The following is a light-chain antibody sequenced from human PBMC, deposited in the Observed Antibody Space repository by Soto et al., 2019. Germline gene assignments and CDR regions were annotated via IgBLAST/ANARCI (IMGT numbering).Light chain of an antibody. CDR2: AAS. CDR3: QQYYSYPRT. J-gene: IGKJ4*01. Sequence: AIRMTQSPSSFSASTGDRVTITCRASQGISSYLAWYQQKPGKAPKLLIYAASTFQSGVPSRFSGSGSGTDFTLTISCLHSEDFATYYCQQYYSYPRTFGGGTKVEIK. CDR1: QGISSY. V-gene: IGKV1-8*01.